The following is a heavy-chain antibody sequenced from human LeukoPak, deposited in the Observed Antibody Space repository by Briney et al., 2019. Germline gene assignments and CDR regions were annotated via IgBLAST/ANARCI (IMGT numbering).Heavy chain of an antibody. CDR2: INPNSGGT. D-gene: IGHD4-23*01. J-gene: IGHJ4*02. CDR3: ARDQDYGGNSIAYFDY. V-gene: IGHV1-2*02. Sequence: ASVKVSCKASGYTFTGYYMHWVRQAPGQGLEWMGWINPNSGGTNYAQKFQGRVTMTRDTSISTAYMELSRLRSDDTAVYYCARDQDYGGNSIAYFDYWGQGTLVTVSS. CDR1: GYTFTGYY.